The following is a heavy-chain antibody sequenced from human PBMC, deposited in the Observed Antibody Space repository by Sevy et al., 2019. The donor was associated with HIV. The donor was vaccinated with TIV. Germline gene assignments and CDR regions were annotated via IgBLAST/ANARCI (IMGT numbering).Heavy chain of an antibody. V-gene: IGHV3-23*01. CDR1: GFDFSIYS. D-gene: IGHD2-8*01. Sequence: GGSLRLSCAASGFDFSIYSMSWVRQAPGKGLEWVSTLSFGCGKINYADSVKGRFTISRDNSKSSVYLRMNNMRVEDTAVYYCAREGCTKHHDYWGQGTLVTLSS. J-gene: IGHJ4*02. CDR2: LSFGCGKI. CDR3: AREGCTKHHDY.